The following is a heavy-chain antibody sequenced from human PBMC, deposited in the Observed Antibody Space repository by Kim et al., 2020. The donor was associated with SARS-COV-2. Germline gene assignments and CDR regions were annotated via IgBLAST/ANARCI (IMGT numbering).Heavy chain of an antibody. J-gene: IGHJ4*02. CDR3: ARGGQQLVQYFDY. Sequence: YAASVKDRFTITRDMSKNTLYLQVNSLRAEDTAVYYCARGGQQLVQYFDYWGQGTLVTVSS. D-gene: IGHD6-13*01. V-gene: IGHV3-53*01.